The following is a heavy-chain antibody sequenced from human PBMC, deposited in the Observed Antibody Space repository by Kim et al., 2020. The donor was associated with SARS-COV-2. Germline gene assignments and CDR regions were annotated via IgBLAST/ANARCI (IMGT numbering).Heavy chain of an antibody. J-gene: IGHJ4*02. Sequence: TYLADSVKVRVTISRDTSKHMLYLRMNSLRAEDTALYYCGDYHGLGSHFTYWGQGTLVTVSS. CDR3: GDYHGLGSHFTY. V-gene: IGHV3-23*01. D-gene: IGHD3-10*01. CDR2: T.